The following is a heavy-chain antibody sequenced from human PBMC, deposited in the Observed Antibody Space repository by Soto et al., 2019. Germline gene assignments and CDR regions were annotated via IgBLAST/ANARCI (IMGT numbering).Heavy chain of an antibody. Sequence: EVQLLESGGGLVQPGGSLTVSCEASGFIFSTYSMTWVRQGPGKGLEWVAAVSPSGDTTHYADSLKGRLTISRDNSKNTVSLQMNSLSADDTGLYYCVREQDVWGQGISVTVSS. CDR2: VSPSGDTT. CDR1: GFIFSTYS. J-gene: IGHJ6*02. V-gene: IGHV3-23*01. CDR3: VREQDV.